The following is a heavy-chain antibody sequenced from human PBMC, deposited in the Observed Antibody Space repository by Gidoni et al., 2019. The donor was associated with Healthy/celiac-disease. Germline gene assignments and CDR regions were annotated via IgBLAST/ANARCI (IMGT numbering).Heavy chain of an antibody. D-gene: IGHD6-13*01. CDR2: IYSGGST. Sequence: EVQLVETGGGVIQPGGSLRLSCAASGFTVSSNYMSWVRQAPGKGLEWVSVIYSGGSTYYADSVKGRFTISRDNAKNTLYLQMNSLRAEDTAVYYCARGSSSSWYEVPSGMDVWGQGTTVTVSS. J-gene: IGHJ6*02. V-gene: IGHV3-53*02. CDR1: GFTVSSNY. CDR3: ARGSSSSWYEVPSGMDV.